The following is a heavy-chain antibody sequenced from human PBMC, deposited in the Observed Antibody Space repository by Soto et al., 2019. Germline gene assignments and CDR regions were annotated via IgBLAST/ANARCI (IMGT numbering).Heavy chain of an antibody. CDR2: ISGSGGST. D-gene: IGHD1-26*01. Sequence: EVQLLESGGGLVQPGGSLRLSCAASGFTFSSYAMSWVRQAPGKGLEWVSAISGSGGSTYYADSVKGRFTISRDNSKNALYLQMNSLRAEDTAVYYCAKGQWELLLFDYWGQGTLVTVSS. J-gene: IGHJ4*02. CDR1: GFTFSSYA. CDR3: AKGQWELLLFDY. V-gene: IGHV3-23*01.